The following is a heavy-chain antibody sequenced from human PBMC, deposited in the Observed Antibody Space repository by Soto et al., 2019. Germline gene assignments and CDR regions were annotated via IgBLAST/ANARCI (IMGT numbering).Heavy chain of an antibody. J-gene: IGHJ6*02. CDR3: ARDDPPYYDFWSGQIMVPYYYYYYGMDV. D-gene: IGHD3-3*01. CDR2: IIPILGIA. V-gene: IGHV1-69*04. Sequence: SVKVSCKASGGTFSSYTISWVRQAPGQGLEWMGRIIPILGIANYAQKFQGRVTITADNSKNTLYLQMNSLRAEDTAVYYCARDDPPYYDFWSGQIMVPYYYYYYGMDVWGQGTTVTVSS. CDR1: GGTFSSYT.